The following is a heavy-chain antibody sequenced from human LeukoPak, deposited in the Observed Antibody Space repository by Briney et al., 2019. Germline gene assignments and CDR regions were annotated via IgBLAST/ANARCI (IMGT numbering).Heavy chain of an antibody. CDR3: SRGPLTLMLRGAQTSGGAFDI. D-gene: IGHD3-10*01. CDR1: GGSLSSYY. J-gene: IGHJ3*02. V-gene: IGHV4-4*07. Sequence: PSETLSLTCTVSGGSLSSYYWSWIRQPAGRGLEWIGRIYTSVGTNYNPSLKSRVTISADTSKSQFFLRLSSVTAADTAVYYCSRGPLTLMLRGAQTSGGAFDIWGQGTMVTVSS. CDR2: IYTSVGT.